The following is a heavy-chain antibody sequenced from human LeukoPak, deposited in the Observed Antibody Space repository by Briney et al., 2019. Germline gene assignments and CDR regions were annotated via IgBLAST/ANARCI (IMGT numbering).Heavy chain of an antibody. J-gene: IGHJ3*02. V-gene: IGHV3-33*07. CDR1: GFTFKKYG. CDR2: IWDDGRNR. D-gene: IGHD2-15*01. Sequence: PGGSLRLSCAASGFTFKKYGMNWVRQAPGKGREWVAVIWDDGRNRHNADSVQGRFTISRDNSKNTMNLQMNRLRLEDTAVYYCVRESTGGSEGYSGFDIWGQGTMVTVSS. CDR3: VRESTGGSEGYSGFDI.